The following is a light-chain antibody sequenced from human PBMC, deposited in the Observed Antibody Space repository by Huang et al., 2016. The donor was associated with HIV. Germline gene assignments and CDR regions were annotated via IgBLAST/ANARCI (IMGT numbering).Light chain of an antibody. CDR2: AAS. CDR3: QQSYSTPYT. CDR1: QSISSC. J-gene: IGKJ2*01. Sequence: DIQMTQSPSALSASVGDRVTITCRASQSISSCLNWYQQKPGKAPKVLIYAASSWQSGVPSRFSGSGSGTDFTLTISSLQPEDCATYYCQQSYSTPYTFGQGTKLEIK. V-gene: IGKV1-39*01.